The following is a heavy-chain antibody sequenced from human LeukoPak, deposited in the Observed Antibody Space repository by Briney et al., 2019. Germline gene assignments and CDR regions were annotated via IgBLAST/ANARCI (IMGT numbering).Heavy chain of an antibody. J-gene: IGHJ3*02. CDR1: GGSFSGYY. CDR2: INHSGST. D-gene: IGHD4/OR15-4a*01. V-gene: IGHV4-34*01. CDR3: ARYGAYAFDI. Sequence: SETLSLTCAVYGGSFSGYYWSWIRQPPGKGLEWIGEINHSGSTNYNPSLKSRVTISVDTSKNQFSLKLSSVTAADTAVYYCARYGAYAFDIWGQGTMVTASS.